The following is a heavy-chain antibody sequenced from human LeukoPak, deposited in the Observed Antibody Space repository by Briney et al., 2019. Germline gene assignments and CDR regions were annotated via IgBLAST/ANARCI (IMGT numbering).Heavy chain of an antibody. Sequence: GGSLRLSCAASGFTFSTYGMNWVRQAPGKGLEWVSSISSSGTYIYYADSVKGRFTISRDNAKNSLYLQMNSLRVEDTAVYYCARDGDYDWNYRSGFDYWGQGTLVTVSS. J-gene: IGHJ4*02. CDR3: ARDGDYDWNYRSGFDY. CDR2: ISSSGTYI. CDR1: GFTFSTYG. V-gene: IGHV3-21*01. D-gene: IGHD1-7*01.